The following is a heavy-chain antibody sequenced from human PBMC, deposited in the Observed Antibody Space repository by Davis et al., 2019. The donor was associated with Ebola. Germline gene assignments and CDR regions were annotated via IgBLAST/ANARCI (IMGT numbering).Heavy chain of an antibody. D-gene: IGHD6-6*01. CDR3: ARGSSKAYYYYGMDV. CDR2: INAGNGNT. CDR1: GYTFTSYA. V-gene: IGHV1-3*01. Sequence: AASVKVSCKASGYTFTSYAMHWVRQAPGQRLEWMGWINAGNGNTKYSQKFQGRVTITWDTSASTAYMELSSLRPEDTAVYYCARGSSKAYYYYGMDVWGQGTTVTVSS. J-gene: IGHJ6*02.